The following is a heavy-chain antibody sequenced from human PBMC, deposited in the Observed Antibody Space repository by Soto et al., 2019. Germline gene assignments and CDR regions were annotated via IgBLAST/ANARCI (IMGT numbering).Heavy chain of an antibody. CDR1: GFTFSNYG. CDR2: ISLCSDGT. CDR3: ARVVPGVQAWFGP. Sequence: ASVKVACKTSGFTFSNYGITWVRQAPGQPLERLGWISLCSDGTTYAQKVQGIVSMTTDTSTTTAYMELRSLRSDDTAVYYCARVVPGVQAWFGPWAQGTLVTVSS. D-gene: IGHD2-2*01. J-gene: IGHJ5*02. V-gene: IGHV1-18*01.